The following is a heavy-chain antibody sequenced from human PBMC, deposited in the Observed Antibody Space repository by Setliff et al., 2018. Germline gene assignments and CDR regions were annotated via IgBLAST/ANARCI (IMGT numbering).Heavy chain of an antibody. J-gene: IGHJ1*01. CDR1: GYTFTDYG. V-gene: IGHV1-18*01. D-gene: IGHD2-8*02. CDR3: SRLVRYCTVTSCQRASGGEH. CDR2: ISGYTGNT. Sequence: ASVKVSCKASGYTFTDYGITWVRQAPGQGLEWMGWISGYTGNTNYAHKLQGRVTLTTDTSTGTAYMELRSLRSDDTAVYYCSRLVRYCTVTSCQRASGGEHWGQGTLVTASS.